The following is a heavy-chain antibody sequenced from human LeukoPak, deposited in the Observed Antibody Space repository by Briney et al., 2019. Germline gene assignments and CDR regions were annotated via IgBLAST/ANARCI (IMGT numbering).Heavy chain of an antibody. D-gene: IGHD3-22*01. V-gene: IGHV3-11*01. J-gene: IGHJ4*02. CDR2: ISSSGSTI. CDR1: GFTFSDYY. CDR3: ARAVLPYYYGSSGYQPLDY. Sequence: PGGSLRLSCAASGFTFSDYYMSWIRQAPGKGLEWVSYISSSGSTIYYADSVKGRFTISRDNAKNSLYLQMNSLRAEDTAVYYCARAVLPYYYGSSGYQPLDYWGQGTLVTVSS.